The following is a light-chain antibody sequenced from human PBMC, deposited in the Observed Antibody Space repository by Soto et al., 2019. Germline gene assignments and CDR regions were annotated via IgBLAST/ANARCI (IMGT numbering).Light chain of an antibody. J-gene: IGKJ1*01. Sequence: DIHMTQSPSTLSASVGDRVTITCRASQSVTMWLAWYQQKPGKAPNLLIYKTSSLESGVPSRFSGSGSGTECTLTISSLQPDDFATYYCQHWTDYSWTFGQGTKVEV. CDR2: KTS. V-gene: IGKV1-5*03. CDR3: QHWTDYSWT. CDR1: QSVTMW.